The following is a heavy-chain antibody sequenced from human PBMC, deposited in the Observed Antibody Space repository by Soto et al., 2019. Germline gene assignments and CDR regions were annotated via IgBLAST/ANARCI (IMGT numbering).Heavy chain of an antibody. V-gene: IGHV4-38-2*01. CDR3: ARVGPWVPYYYDSSPYTFENWFDP. CDR1: GYSITSGYY. Sequence: SETLSLTWAVSGYSITSGYYWGWIRQPPGKGLEWIGSIYHSGSTYYNPSLNSRVTLSIDMTNNHVSLILNSVTAADTAVYYCARVGPWVPYYYDSSPYTFENWFDPWGQGTLVTVSS. J-gene: IGHJ5*02. D-gene: IGHD3-22*01. CDR2: IYHSGST.